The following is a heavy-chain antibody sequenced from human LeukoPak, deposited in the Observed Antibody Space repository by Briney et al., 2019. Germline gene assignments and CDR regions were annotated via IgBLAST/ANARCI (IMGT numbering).Heavy chain of an antibody. CDR1: GGSISSYY. V-gene: IGHV4-4*07. D-gene: IGHD3-22*01. Sequence: TSETLSLTCTVSGGSISSYYWSWIRQPAGKGLEWIGRIYTSGSTNYNPSLKSRVTMSVDTSTNQFSLKLSSVTAADTAVYYCARQDSSGYDDAFDIWGQGTMVTVSS. CDR2: IYTSGST. J-gene: IGHJ3*02. CDR3: ARQDSSGYDDAFDI.